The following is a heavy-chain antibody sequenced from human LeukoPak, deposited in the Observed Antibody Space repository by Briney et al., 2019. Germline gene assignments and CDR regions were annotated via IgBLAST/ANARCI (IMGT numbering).Heavy chain of an antibody. J-gene: IGHJ6*03. CDR3: TTSRLLPAAIHFYYYYFMDV. D-gene: IGHD2-21*02. V-gene: IGHV4-34*01. CDR2: INHSGST. CDR1: GGLVSGYS. Sequence: SETLSLTCAVHGGLVSGYSWSWIRQSPGKGLEWIGEINHSGSTNYNPSLKSRVTIAADTSKKEFSLKLTSVTAADTAVYYCTTSRLLPAAIHFYYYYFMDVWGTGTTVTVSS.